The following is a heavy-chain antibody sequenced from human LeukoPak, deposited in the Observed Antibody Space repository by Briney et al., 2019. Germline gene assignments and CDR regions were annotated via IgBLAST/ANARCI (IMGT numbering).Heavy chain of an antibody. Sequence: GGSLRLSCAASGFTFSSYWMHWVRQAPGKGLVWVSVIYSGGSTYYADSVKGRFTISRDNSKNTLYLQMNSLRAEDTAVYYCAKTRNGDYGNIDIWGQGTMVTVSS. J-gene: IGHJ3*02. CDR1: GFTFSSYW. V-gene: IGHV3-66*01. CDR3: AKTRNGDYGNIDI. D-gene: IGHD4-17*01. CDR2: IYSGGST.